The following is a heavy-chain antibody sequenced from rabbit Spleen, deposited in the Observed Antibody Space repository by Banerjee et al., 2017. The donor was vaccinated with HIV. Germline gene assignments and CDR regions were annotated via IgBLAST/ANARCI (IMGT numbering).Heavy chain of an antibody. CDR3: ARKYASSGYYCFNL. Sequence: QEQLVESGGGLVQPGGSLKLSCTVSGFDISKYGVTWVRQAPGKGLEWIGYIDPIFGVSYYATWVNGRFTISSHDAQNTLYLQLNSLPAADTATYFCARKYASSGYYCFNLWGPGTLVTVS. V-gene: IGHV1S47*01. D-gene: IGHD1-1*01. J-gene: IGHJ4*01. CDR1: GFDISKYG. CDR2: IDPIFGVS.